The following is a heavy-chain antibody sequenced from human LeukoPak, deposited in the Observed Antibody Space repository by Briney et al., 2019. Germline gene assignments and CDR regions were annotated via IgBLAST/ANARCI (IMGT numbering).Heavy chain of an antibody. CDR2: IYSGGST. CDR1: GFTVSSNY. D-gene: IGHD3-10*01. V-gene: IGHV3-53*01. CDR3: AREMVGGFGELTLGY. Sequence: PGGSLRLSCAASGFTVSSNYMTWVRQAPGKGLEWVSDIYSGGSTYYADSVKGRFTISRDNSKNTLYLQMNSLRAEDTAVYYCAREMVGGFGELTLGYWGQGTLVTVSS. J-gene: IGHJ4*02.